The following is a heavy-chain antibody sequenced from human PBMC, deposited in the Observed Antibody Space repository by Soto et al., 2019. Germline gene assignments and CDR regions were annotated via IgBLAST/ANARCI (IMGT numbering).Heavy chain of an antibody. CDR1: GYSISSGYY. CDR2: IYHSGSI. J-gene: IGHJ5*02. Sequence: PSLTCAVSGYSISSGYYWGWIRQPPGKGLEWIGSIYHSGSIYYNPSLKSRVSISVDTSKNHFSLKLSSVTAADTAVYYCARGKGHTGLNCFDPWGQGTLVTVSS. CDR3: ARGKGHTGLNCFDP. D-gene: IGHD2-21*02. V-gene: IGHV4-38-2*01.